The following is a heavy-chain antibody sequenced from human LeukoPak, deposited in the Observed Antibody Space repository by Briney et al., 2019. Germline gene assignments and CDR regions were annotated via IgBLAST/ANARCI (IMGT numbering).Heavy chain of an antibody. CDR2: ISSSSSYI. V-gene: IGHV3-21*01. D-gene: IGHD3/OR15-3a*01. Sequence: GGSLRLSCAASGFTFSSYSMNWVRQAPGKGLEWVSSISSSSSYIYYADSVKGRLTISRDNAKNSLHLQMNSLRAEDTAVYYCARQTGSGLFILPGGQGTLVTVSS. J-gene: IGHJ4*02. CDR3: ARQTGSGLFILP. CDR1: GFTFSSYS.